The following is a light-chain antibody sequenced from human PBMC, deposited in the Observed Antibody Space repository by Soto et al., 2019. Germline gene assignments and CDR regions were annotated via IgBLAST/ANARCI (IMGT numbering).Light chain of an antibody. Sequence: QSVLTQTSSVSGAPGQSVTMSCGGSNSNIGAGYDVHWYKQVPGTAPKLLIYGNVNRPAGVLDRFSGSKSGASASLAITELQAEHEADYYCQSYDSSLSGWVFGGGTKVTV. V-gene: IGLV1-40*01. J-gene: IGLJ3*02. CDR2: GNV. CDR1: NSNIGAGYD. CDR3: QSYDSSLSGWV.